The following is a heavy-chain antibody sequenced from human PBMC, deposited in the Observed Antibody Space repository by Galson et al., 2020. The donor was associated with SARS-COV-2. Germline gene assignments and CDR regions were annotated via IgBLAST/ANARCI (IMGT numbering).Heavy chain of an antibody. V-gene: IGHV2-70*11. CDR1: GFSLTTSGMC. CDR2: IDWDGDK. D-gene: IGHD6-19*01. J-gene: IGHJ4*02. CDR3: ARIDSSGCRGNY. Sequence: ESGPTLVKPTQTLTLTCTFSGFSLTTSGMCVNWIRQPPGKALAWLARIDWDGDKYYSTSLKTRLTISKDTSKNQVVLTMTDMDPVDTATYYCARIDSSGCRGNYWGQGTPVTVSS.